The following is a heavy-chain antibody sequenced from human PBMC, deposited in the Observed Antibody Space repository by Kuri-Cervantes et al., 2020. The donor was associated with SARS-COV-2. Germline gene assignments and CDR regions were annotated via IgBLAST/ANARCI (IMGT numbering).Heavy chain of an antibody. J-gene: IGHJ6*02. Sequence: ESLKISCTVSGGSISSYYWSWIRQPAGKGLEWIGRIYTSGSTNYNPSLKSRVTISVDTSKNQFSLKLSSVTAADTAVYYCARGVGAAVAGTLITIYYYYGMDVWGQGTTVTVSS. CDR2: IYTSGST. V-gene: IGHV4-4*07. CDR1: GGSISSYY. CDR3: ARGVGAAVAGTLITIYYYYGMDV. D-gene: IGHD6-19*01.